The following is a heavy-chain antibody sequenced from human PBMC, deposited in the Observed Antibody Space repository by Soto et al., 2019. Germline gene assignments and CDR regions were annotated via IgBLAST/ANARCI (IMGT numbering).Heavy chain of an antibody. V-gene: IGHV1-69*02. Sequence: QVQLVQSGAEVKKPGSSVKVSCKASGGSFSSYTISWVRQAPGQGLEWMGRIIPILGIPNYAQKFQGRVTIIADKSTSTAHMELSSLRSEDTAVYYCVRVIGAFDIWGQGTMVIVSS. J-gene: IGHJ3*02. CDR3: VRVIGAFDI. D-gene: IGHD3-10*01. CDR2: IIPILGIP. CDR1: GGSFSSYT.